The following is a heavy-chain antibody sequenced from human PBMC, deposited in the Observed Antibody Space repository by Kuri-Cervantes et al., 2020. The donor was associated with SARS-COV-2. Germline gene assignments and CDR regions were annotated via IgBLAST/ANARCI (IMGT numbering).Heavy chain of an antibody. V-gene: IGHV1-2*04. Sequence: ASVKVSCKASGYTFSDYYMYWVRQAPGQGLEWMGWINPNSGGTNYAQKFQGWVTMTRDTSISTAYMELSRLRSDDTAVYYCATGVVRGLIQSYYYGMDVWGQGTTVTVSS. J-gene: IGHJ6*02. CDR2: INPNSGGT. CDR3: ATGVVRGLIQSYYYGMDV. CDR1: GYTFSDYY. D-gene: IGHD3-10*01.